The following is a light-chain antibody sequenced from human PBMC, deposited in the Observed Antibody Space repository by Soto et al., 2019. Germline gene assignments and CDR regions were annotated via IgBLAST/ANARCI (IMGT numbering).Light chain of an antibody. CDR3: QQYGSSGT. V-gene: IGKV3-15*01. J-gene: IGKJ1*01. CDR1: QSVGSK. Sequence: EIVMTQSPGALSVSMGERATLSCSASQSVGSKFAWYQQKPCQPPRLLVHGASTRATGVPARFSGSGSGKEFTLAISSLQYEDFAVYYCQQYGSSGTFGQGTKVDIK. CDR2: GAS.